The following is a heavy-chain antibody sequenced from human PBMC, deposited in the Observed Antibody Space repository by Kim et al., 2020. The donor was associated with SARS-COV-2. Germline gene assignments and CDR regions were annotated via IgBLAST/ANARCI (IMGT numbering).Heavy chain of an antibody. D-gene: IGHD2-15*01. J-gene: IGHJ6*02. V-gene: IGHV1-69*04. CDR3: ARDRPCSGGSCYSYDYYYYCMDG. CDR1: GGTFSSYA. CDR2: IIPILGIA. Sequence: SVKVSCKASGGTFSSYAISWVRQAPGQGLEWMGRIIPILGIANYAQKFQGRVTITADKSTSTAYMELSSLRCEDTAVYYCARDRPCSGGSCYSYDYYYYCMDGWGQETTVTVSS.